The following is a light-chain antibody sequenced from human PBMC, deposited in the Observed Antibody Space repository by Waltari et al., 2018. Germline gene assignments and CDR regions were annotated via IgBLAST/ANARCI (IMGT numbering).Light chain of an antibody. V-gene: IGKV3-20*01. J-gene: IGKJ1*01. CDR2: GAS. Sequence: EIVLTQSPGTLSLSPGERANLSCRASQSVSSSYLAWYQQKPGQAPRLLIYGASSRATGIPDRFSGSGSVTDFTLTISRLEPEDFAVYYCQQYGSSPPWTFGQGTKVEIK. CDR1: QSVSSSY. CDR3: QQYGSSPPWT.